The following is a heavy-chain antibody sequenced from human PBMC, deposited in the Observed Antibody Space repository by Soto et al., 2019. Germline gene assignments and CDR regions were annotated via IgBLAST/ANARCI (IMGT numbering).Heavy chain of an antibody. Sequence: GGSLRLSCAASGFSFSSHSMKWVRQAPGKGLEWVSYISSSGSTIYYADSVKGRFTISRDNAKNSLYLQMNSLRDDDTAVYYCARGRGYCGGTNCYLDYWGQGA. CDR1: GFSFSSHS. CDR3: ARGRGYCGGTNCYLDY. CDR2: ISSSGSTI. V-gene: IGHV3-48*02. J-gene: IGHJ4*02. D-gene: IGHD2-21*01.